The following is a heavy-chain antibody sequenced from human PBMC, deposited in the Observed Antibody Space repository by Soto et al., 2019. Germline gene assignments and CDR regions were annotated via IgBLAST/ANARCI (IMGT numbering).Heavy chain of an antibody. CDR2: IYYRGNT. CDR3: ASFGVASMNWFDP. CDR1: GVSITSGDYY. V-gene: IGHV4-30-4*01. Sequence: SETLSLTCTVSGVSITSGDYYWNWIRQPPGKGLEWIGNIYYRGNTYYNPSLKSRVTISLDTSKNQFSLKLTSVTAADTAVYNCASFGVASMNWFDPWGQGTLVTVSS. J-gene: IGHJ5*02. D-gene: IGHD3-3*01.